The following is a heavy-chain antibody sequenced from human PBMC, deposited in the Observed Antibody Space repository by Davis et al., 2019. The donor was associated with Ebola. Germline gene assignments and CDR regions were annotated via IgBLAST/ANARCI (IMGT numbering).Heavy chain of an antibody. CDR2: ISGSGGST. CDR3: ARDLRDNNYYYGMDV. J-gene: IGHJ6*02. D-gene: IGHD3-10*01. Sequence: LSLTCAASGFTFSSYAMSWVRQAPGKGLEWVSAISGSGGSTYYADSVKGRFTISRDNSKNTLYLQMNSLRAEDTAVYYCARDLRDNNYYYGMDVWGQGTTVTVSS. CDR1: GFTFSSYA. V-gene: IGHV3-23*01.